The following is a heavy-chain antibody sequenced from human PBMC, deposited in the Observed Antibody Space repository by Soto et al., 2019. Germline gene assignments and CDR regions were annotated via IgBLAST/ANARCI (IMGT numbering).Heavy chain of an antibody. Sequence: QMQLVQSGPEVKKPGTSVKVSCKASGFTFTSSAMQWVRQARGQRLEWIGWIVVGSGNTNYAQKVQERVTITRDMSTSTAYMELSSLRSEDTAVYYCAAGGYDYIWGSYRYTPFDYWGQGTLVTVSS. V-gene: IGHV1-58*02. J-gene: IGHJ4*02. D-gene: IGHD3-16*02. CDR3: AAGGYDYIWGSYRYTPFDY. CDR2: IVVGSGNT. CDR1: GFTFTSSA.